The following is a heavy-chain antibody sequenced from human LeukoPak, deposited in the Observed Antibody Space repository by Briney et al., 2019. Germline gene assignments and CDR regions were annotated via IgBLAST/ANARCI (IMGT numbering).Heavy chain of an antibody. CDR1: GFTFSNYA. CDR3: AKGLVGYDFWSGFGSYFDY. D-gene: IGHD3-3*01. Sequence: GGSLRLSCAASGFTFSNYAMSWVRQAPGKGLECVSAISGSGTSTYYADSVKGRFTISRDNSKNTLYLQMNSLRAEDTAVYYCAKGLVGYDFWSGFGSYFDYWDREPWSPSPQ. J-gene: IGHJ4*02. V-gene: IGHV3-23*01. CDR2: ISGSGTST.